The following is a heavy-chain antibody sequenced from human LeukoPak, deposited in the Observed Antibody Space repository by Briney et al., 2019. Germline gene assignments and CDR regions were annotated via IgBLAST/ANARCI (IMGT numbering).Heavy chain of an antibody. J-gene: IGHJ4*02. V-gene: IGHV3-7*01. D-gene: IGHD6-13*01. CDR1: TFTFSSHW. Sequence: GGSLRLSCAASTFTFSSHWMAWVRQAPGKGLEWVANIKHDGRDKYYLASVKGRFTISRDNAKNSLYLQMNSLRAEDTAVYYCARGVLIAAAGTCFDYWGQGTLVTVSS. CDR2: IKHDGRDK. CDR3: ARGVLIAAAGTCFDY.